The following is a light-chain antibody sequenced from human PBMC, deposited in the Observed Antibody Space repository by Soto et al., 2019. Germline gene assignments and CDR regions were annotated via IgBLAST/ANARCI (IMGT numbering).Light chain of an antibody. CDR1: QDISNY. J-gene: IGKJ4*01. Sequence: DIRMTQSPSSLSASVGDRVTITCQASQDISNYLNWYQQNPGKAPKLLIFDASNVETGVPSRFSGSGSGTDFTFTIHSLQPEDAATYYCQQYEDLPLTFGGGTKVDIK. CDR2: DAS. CDR3: QQYEDLPLT. V-gene: IGKV1-33*01.